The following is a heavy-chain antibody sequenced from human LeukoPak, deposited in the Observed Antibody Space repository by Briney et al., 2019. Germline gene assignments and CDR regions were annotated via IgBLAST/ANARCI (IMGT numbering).Heavy chain of an antibody. CDR1: GFIFSSYD. D-gene: IGHD2-2*01. J-gene: IGHJ6*03. Sequence: GSLRLSCTASGFIFSSYDIYWVRQAPGKGLEWVAFIRFDGSNKYFADSVKGRFTISRDNSKNTLYLLMNSLRPQDTAVYYCARGSTRLSYYYMDVWGKGTTVTISS. CDR3: ARGSTRLSYYYMDV. V-gene: IGHV3-30*02. CDR2: IRFDGSNK.